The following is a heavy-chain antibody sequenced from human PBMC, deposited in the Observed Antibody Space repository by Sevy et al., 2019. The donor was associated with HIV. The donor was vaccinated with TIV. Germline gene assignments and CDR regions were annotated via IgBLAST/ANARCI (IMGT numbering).Heavy chain of an antibody. J-gene: IGHJ4*02. V-gene: IGHV4-28*01. D-gene: IGHD3-16*02. CDR2: IYYHGST. CDR1: GYSISSGKW. Sequence: SETLALTCDVSGYSISSGKWWGWIRQSPGKGLEWIGFIYYHGSTYYNPSLQSRLTMSVDTSKNQFSLKLRSVTAVDTAIYYCATTGPYYDYGWGTYRAFYFAHWGQGVLVTVSS. CDR3: ATTGPYYDYGWGTYRAFYFAH.